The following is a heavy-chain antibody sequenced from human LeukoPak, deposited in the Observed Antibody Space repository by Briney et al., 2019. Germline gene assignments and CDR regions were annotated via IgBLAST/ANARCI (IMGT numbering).Heavy chain of an antibody. CDR1: GYTFTSYY. CDR3: ARDGAAGVYYFDY. CDR2: INPSGGST. J-gene: IGHJ4*02. V-gene: IGHV1-46*01. D-gene: IGHD6-25*01. Sequence: GASGKVSFKASGYTFTSYYMHLVRQAPGQGLEWMGIINPSGGSTNYAKKFQGRVTMTRDMSTSTVYMELSSLRSEDKAVYYCARDGAAGVYYFDYWGQGTLVTVSS.